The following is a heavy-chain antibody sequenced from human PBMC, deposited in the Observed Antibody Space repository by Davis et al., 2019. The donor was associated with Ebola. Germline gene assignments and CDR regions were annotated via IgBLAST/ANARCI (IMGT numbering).Heavy chain of an antibody. Sequence: GESLKISCAASGFTFSSYSMNWVRQAPGKGLVWVSTISGSGGSTYYADSVKGRFTISRDNSKNTLYLQMNSLRAEDTAVYYCAKDFYVWGSYPPTDAFDIWGQGTMVTVSS. CDR3: AKDFYVWGSYPPTDAFDI. J-gene: IGHJ3*02. D-gene: IGHD3-16*02. CDR1: GFTFSSYS. V-gene: IGHV3-23*01. CDR2: ISGSGGST.